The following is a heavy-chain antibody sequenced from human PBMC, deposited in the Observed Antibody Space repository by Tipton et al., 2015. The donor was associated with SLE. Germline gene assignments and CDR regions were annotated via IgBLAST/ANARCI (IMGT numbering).Heavy chain of an antibody. CDR3: ARCMGTGDLPLDY. Sequence: TLSLTCTVSGGSVSSSHYFWGWIRQPPGKGLEWIGNIYYSGTTYYSPSLKSRVTISIDTSKNQFSLRLSSVTAADTALYYCARCMGTGDLPLDYWGQGILVTVSS. CDR1: GGSVSSSHYF. D-gene: IGHD7-27*01. CDR2: IYYSGTT. J-gene: IGHJ4*02. V-gene: IGHV4-39*07.